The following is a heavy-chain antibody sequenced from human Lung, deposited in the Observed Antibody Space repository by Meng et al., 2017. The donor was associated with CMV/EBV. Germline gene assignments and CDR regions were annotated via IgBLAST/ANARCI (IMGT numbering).Heavy chain of an antibody. Sequence: QGQRQESGPGMVKPSQTLSLTCTGSGGSIGSGGYYWSWIRQHPGKGLEWIGYIYYTGSTFYNPSLKSRVTISVDTSKNQFSLKLIPATAADTAVYYCAREAGRDGYATPKFDYWGQGTLVTVSS. CDR2: IYYTGST. CDR3: AREAGRDGYATPKFDY. CDR1: GGSIGSGGYY. J-gene: IGHJ4*02. V-gene: IGHV4-31*03. D-gene: IGHD5-24*01.